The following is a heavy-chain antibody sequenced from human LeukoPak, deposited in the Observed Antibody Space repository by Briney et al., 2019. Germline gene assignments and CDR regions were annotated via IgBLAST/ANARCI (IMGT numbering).Heavy chain of an antibody. CDR3: AKETYGQWLVTELDY. Sequence: ASVKVSCKASGYTFTSYYMHWVRQAPGQGLEWMGGIIPIFGTAIYAQKFQGRVTITADESTSTAYMELSSLRSEDTAVYYCAKETYGQWLVTELDYWGQGTLVTVSS. J-gene: IGHJ4*02. CDR2: IIPIFGTA. CDR1: GYTFTSYY. V-gene: IGHV1-69*13. D-gene: IGHD6-19*01.